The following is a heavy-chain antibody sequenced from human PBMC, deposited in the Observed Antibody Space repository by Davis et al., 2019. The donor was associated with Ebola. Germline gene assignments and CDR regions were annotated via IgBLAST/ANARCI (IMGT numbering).Heavy chain of an antibody. J-gene: IGHJ2*01. CDR2: INPSGGST. Sequence: AASVKVSCKASGYTFTSYYMHWVRQAPGQGLEWMGIINPSGGSTSYAQKFQGRVTITADKSTSTAYMELSSLRSEDTAVYYCARDQEMYYAIGGPDWYFDLWGRGTLVTVSS. V-gene: IGHV1-46*01. D-gene: IGHD2-8*01. CDR3: ARDQEMYYAIGGPDWYFDL. CDR1: GYTFTSYY.